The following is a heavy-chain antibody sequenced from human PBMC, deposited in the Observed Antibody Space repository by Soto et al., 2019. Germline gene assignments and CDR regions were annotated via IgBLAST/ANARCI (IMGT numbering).Heavy chain of an antibody. CDR3: AKGFWSGYYNLDY. D-gene: IGHD3-3*01. Sequence: RLSCAASGFTFSSYGMHWFRQAPGKGLEWVAVITYDGSNKYYADSVKGRFTISRDNSKNTLYLQMNSLRAEDTAVYYCAKGFWSGYYNLDYWGQGTLVTVSS. CDR2: ITYDGSNK. V-gene: IGHV3-30*18. J-gene: IGHJ4*02. CDR1: GFTFSSYG.